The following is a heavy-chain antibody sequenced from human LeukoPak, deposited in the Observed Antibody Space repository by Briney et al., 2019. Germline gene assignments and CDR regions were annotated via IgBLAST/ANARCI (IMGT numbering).Heavy chain of an antibody. CDR1: GFTFSSYW. D-gene: IGHD5-24*01. J-gene: IGHJ6*02. V-gene: IGHV3-7*01. Sequence: GGSLRLSCAASGFTFSSYWTSWVRQAPRKGREWVGNIKQEGREKYYTDSVKGRFTISRDNAKNSLYLQMNSLRAEDTAVYYCVRDKRWLQYPYCYYYYGMDVWGQGTTVTVSS. CDR2: IKQEGREK. CDR3: VRDKRWLQYPYCYYYYGMDV.